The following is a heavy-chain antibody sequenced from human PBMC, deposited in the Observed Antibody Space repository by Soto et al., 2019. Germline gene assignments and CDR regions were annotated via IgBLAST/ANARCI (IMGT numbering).Heavy chain of an antibody. J-gene: IGHJ3*02. D-gene: IGHD3-10*01. CDR2: ISKDGSKK. V-gene: IGHV3-30*18. Sequence: QVHLVESGGGVVQPGRSLRLSCAASGFMFSGFGMHWVRQAPGKGLQWVAGISKDGSKKYYADSVKGRFTISRDNSKKTLYLQMNSLRADDTAVYYCANPSGYYFGLGSHDEASDMWGQGTGVTVFS. CDR3: ANPSGYYFGLGSHDEASDM. CDR1: GFMFSGFG.